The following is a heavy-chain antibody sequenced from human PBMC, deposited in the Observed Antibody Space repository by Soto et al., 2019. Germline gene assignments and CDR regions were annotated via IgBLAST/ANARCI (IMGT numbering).Heavy chain of an antibody. D-gene: IGHD2-15*01. CDR1: GFTFGDSY. CDR2: ISPGSRYP. J-gene: IGHJ5*02. Sequence: GGSLRLSCAGSGFTFGDSYRSWIRQAPGKGLEWLSYISPGSRYPAYADSVKGRFTISRDNAKRSLYLQMMSLTAEDTAIYYCVRGGGGGLFDPWGQGTMVTVSS. V-gene: IGHV3-11*06. CDR3: VRGGGGGLFDP.